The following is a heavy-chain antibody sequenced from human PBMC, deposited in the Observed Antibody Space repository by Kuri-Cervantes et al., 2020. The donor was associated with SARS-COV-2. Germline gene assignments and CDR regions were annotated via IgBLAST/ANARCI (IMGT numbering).Heavy chain of an antibody. V-gene: IGHV3-23*01. J-gene: IGHJ6*02. D-gene: IGHD4-11*01. Sequence: ETLSLTCAASGFTFSSYAMSWVRQAPGKGLEWVSAISGSGGSTYYADSVKGRFTISRDNSKNTLYLQMNSLRAEDTAVYYCASRTVTTGYYYGMDVWGQGTTVTDSS. CDR1: GFTFSSYA. CDR2: ISGSGGST. CDR3: ASRTVTTGYYYGMDV.